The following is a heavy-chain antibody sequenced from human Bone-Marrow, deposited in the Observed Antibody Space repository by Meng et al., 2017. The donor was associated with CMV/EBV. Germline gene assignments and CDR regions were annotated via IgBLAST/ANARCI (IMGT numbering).Heavy chain of an antibody. J-gene: IGHJ5*02. CDR2: IYYSGST. CDR1: GGSISSSSYY. D-gene: IGHD3-3*01. Sequence: ESLKISCTVSGGSISSSSYYWGWIRQPPGKGLEWIGSIYYSGSTYYNPSLKSRVTISVDTSKNQFSLKLSSVTAADTAVYYCARVGRDYDFWSGPLGWFDPWGQGTLVTVSS. CDR3: ARVGRDYDFWSGPLGWFDP. V-gene: IGHV4-39*01.